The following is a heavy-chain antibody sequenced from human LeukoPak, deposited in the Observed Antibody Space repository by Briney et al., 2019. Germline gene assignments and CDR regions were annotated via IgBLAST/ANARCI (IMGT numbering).Heavy chain of an antibody. J-gene: IGHJ3*02. D-gene: IGHD3-10*01. CDR1: GFTFSSYG. CDR3: AKDAFYGPGPGI. V-gene: IGHV3-30*18. CDR2: ISYDGSNK. Sequence: GRSLRLSCAASGFTFSSYGMHWVRQAPGKGLEWVAVISYDGSNKYYADSVKGRFTISRDNSKNTLYLQMNSLRAEDTAVYYCAKDAFYGPGPGIWGQGTMVTVSS.